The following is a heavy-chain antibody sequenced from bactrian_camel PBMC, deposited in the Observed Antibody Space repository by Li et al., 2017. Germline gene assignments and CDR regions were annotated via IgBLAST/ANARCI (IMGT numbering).Heavy chain of an antibody. CDR1: GYTYSSYC. Sequence: VQLVESGGGSVQAGGSLRLSCAASGYTYSSYCMGWFRQAPGKEREGVAAIDSDGSTSYADSVKGRFTISQDNAKNTLYLQMNSLKPEDTAMYYCAAFGGDCYVGVLSYIADFSYWGQGTQVTVS. J-gene: IGHJ6*01. V-gene: IGHV3S26*01. D-gene: IGHD3*01. CDR2: IDSDGST. CDR3: AAFGGDCYVGVLSYIADFSY.